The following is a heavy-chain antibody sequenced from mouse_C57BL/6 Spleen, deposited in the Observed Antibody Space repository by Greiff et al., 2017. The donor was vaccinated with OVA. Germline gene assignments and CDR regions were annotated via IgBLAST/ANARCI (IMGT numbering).Heavy chain of an antibody. CDR1: GFTFSDYG. CDR3: ARNGYGSSSNWYVDV. V-gene: IGHV5-15*01. CDR2: ISNLAYSI. D-gene: IGHD1-1*01. J-gene: IGHJ1*03. Sequence: EVKVVESGGGLVQPGGSLKLSCAASGFTFSDYGMAWVRQAPRKGPEWVAFISNLAYSIYYADTVTGRFTISRENAKNTLYLEMSSLRSEDTAMYYCARNGYGSSSNWYVDVWGTGTTVTVSS.